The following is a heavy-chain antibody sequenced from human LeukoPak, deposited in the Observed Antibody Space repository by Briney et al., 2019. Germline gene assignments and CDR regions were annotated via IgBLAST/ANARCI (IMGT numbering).Heavy chain of an antibody. CDR3: ARQSGSYFDY. CDR1: GFTFSSYG. V-gene: IGHV3-30*19. J-gene: IGHJ4*02. D-gene: IGHD1-26*01. CDR2: IWYDGSNK. Sequence: GRSLRLSCAASGFTFSSYGMHWVRQAPGKGLEWVAVIWYDGSNKYYADSVEGRFTISRDNSKNTLYLQMNSLRAEDTAVYYCARQSGSYFDYWGQGTLVTVSS.